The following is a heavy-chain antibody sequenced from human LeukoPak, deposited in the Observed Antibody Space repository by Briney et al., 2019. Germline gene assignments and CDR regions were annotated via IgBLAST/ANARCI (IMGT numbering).Heavy chain of an antibody. J-gene: IGHJ4*02. CDR3: ARSTGRGTGSAPDF. CDR1: GYTFTGYY. D-gene: IGHD1-1*01. Sequence: ASVKVSCKASGYTFTGYYMHWVRQAPGQGLEWMGWINPNSGGTNYAQKFQGRVTMTRDTSISTAYMELSRLRSDDTAVYYCARSTGRGTGSAPDFWGQGTLVTVSS. V-gene: IGHV1-2*02. CDR2: INPNSGGT.